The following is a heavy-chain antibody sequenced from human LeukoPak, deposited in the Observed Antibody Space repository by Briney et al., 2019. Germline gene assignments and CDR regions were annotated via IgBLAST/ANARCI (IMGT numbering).Heavy chain of an antibody. Sequence: GGSLRLSCAASGFTFSSYSMNWVRQAPGEGLEWVSSISSSSSYIYYADSVKGRFTISRDNAKNSLYLQMNSLRAEDTAVYYCARDDSSSWYNYYYYMDVWGKGTTVTVSS. CDR3: ARDDSSSWYNYYYYMDV. V-gene: IGHV3-21*01. CDR2: ISSSSSYI. CDR1: GFTFSSYS. J-gene: IGHJ6*03. D-gene: IGHD6-13*01.